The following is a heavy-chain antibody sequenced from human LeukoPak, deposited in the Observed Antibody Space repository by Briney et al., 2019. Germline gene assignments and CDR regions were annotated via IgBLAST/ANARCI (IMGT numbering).Heavy chain of an antibody. Sequence: GGSLRLSCAASGFTFSNYAMSWVRQAPGKGPEWVSAISGSGGSTYYADPVKGRFTISRDNSKNTLYLQMNSLRAEDTAVYYCAKDLTGTTNWGQGTLVTVSS. D-gene: IGHD1-1*01. J-gene: IGHJ4*02. CDR1: GFTFSNYA. V-gene: IGHV3-23*01. CDR3: AKDLTGTTN. CDR2: ISGSGGST.